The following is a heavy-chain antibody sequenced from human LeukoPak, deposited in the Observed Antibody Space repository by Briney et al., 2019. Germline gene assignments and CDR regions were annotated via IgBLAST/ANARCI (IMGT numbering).Heavy chain of an antibody. CDR3: ARLPYYGPPDY. V-gene: IGHV4-59*01. CDR2: IYYSGST. Sequence: SETLSLTCTVSGGSISSYYWSWIRQPPGKGLEWIGYIYYSGSTNYNPSLKSRVTISVDTSKNQFSLKLSSVTAADTAVYYCARLPYYGPPDYWGQGTLVTVSS. CDR1: GGSISSYY. D-gene: IGHD4-17*01. J-gene: IGHJ4*02.